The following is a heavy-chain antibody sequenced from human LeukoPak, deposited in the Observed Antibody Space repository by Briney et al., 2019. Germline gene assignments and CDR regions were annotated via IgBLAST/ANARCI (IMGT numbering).Heavy chain of an antibody. D-gene: IGHD6-19*01. Sequence: ASVKVSCKASGYTFTGYYMHWVRQAPGQGLEWMGWINPSSGGTNYAQKFQGRVTMTRDASTSTVYLELSSLRSEDTAVYYCARSRSSGWHDFWGQGTLVIVSS. V-gene: IGHV1-2*02. CDR3: ARSRSSGWHDF. J-gene: IGHJ4*02. CDR1: GYTFTGYY. CDR2: INPSSGGT.